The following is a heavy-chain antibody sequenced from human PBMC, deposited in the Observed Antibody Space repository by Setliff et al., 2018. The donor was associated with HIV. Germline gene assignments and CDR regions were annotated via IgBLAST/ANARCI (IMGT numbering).Heavy chain of an antibody. D-gene: IGHD6-19*01. Sequence: ASVKVSCKSSGYTFTTYAMNWVRQAPGQGLEWMGWIGVYNGNTDYAQKFQGSVTMTRDTSINTVYMELTRLRSDDTAVYYCVRGTSLSSGWYYDYWGQGTLVTVPS. CDR2: IGVYNGNT. CDR3: VRGTSLSSGWYYDY. J-gene: IGHJ4*02. V-gene: IGHV1-2*02. CDR1: GYTFTTYA.